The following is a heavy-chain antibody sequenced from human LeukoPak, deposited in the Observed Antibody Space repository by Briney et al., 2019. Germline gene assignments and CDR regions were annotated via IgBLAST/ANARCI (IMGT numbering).Heavy chain of an antibody. Sequence: GASVKVSCKASGYTFTSYAMHWVRQAPGQGLEWMGWINPNSGGTNYAQKFQGRVTMTRDTSISTAYMELSRLRSDDTAVYYCARVGGELGVLVYRGVKDLSQDDYWGQGTLVTVSS. CDR2: INPNSGGT. CDR1: GYTFTSYA. J-gene: IGHJ4*02. V-gene: IGHV1-2*02. CDR3: ARVGGELGVLVYRGVKDLSQDDY. D-gene: IGHD3-16*02.